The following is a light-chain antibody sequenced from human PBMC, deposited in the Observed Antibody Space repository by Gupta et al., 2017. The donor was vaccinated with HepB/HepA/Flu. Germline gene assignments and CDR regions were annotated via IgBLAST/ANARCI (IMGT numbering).Light chain of an antibody. V-gene: IGKV1-5*03. J-gene: IGKJ1*01. CDR3: QQFNVPTT. Sequence: IQMTQSPSTLSASVGDRVTIACRASQSIGSRLAWYQQKPGKAPKLLIYKASRGDVGVPLRFSGGGYEXEFTLTXSGRQDDDCAYYYGQQFNVPTTFGXGTKVEIK. CDR2: KAS. CDR1: QSIGSR.